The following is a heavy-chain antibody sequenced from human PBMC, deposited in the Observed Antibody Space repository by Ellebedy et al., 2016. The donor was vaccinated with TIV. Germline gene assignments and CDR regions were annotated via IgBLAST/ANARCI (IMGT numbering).Heavy chain of an antibody. V-gene: IGHV3-30*09. J-gene: IGHJ4*02. CDR3: VRDGSYDYGDY. CDR1: GFTFSSYA. D-gene: IGHD3-16*01. CDR2: ITYDGSHK. Sequence: PGGSLRLSCAASGFTFSSYAMHWVRQAPGKGLEWVAAITYDGSHKYYADSVKGRFAFSRDNPKNTVYLQMNSLRVEDTAVYYCVRDGSYDYGDYWGQGTVVTVSS.